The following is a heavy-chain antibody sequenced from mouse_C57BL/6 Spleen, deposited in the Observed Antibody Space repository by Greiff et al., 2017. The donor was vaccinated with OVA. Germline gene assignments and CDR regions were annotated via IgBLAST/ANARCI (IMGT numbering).Heavy chain of an antibody. Sequence: QVQLKQPGAELVKPGASVKVSCKASGYTFTSYWMHWVKQRPGQGLEWIGRIHPSDSDTNYNQKFKGKATLTVDKSSSTAYMQLSSLTSEDSAVYYCAIEIDYYGSSYGYFDVWGTGTTVTVSS. CDR1: GYTFTSYW. CDR2: IHPSDSDT. D-gene: IGHD1-1*01. V-gene: IGHV1-74*01. J-gene: IGHJ1*03. CDR3: AIEIDYYGSSYGYFDV.